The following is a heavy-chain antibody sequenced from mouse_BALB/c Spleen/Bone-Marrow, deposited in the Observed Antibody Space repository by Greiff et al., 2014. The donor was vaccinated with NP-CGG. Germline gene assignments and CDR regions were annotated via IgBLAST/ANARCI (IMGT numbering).Heavy chain of an antibody. CDR2: NHYNGRT. Sequence: VQLKQSGPDLVKPSQSLSLSCTVSGYSITSGYSWYWIRQFSGNKPEWLGYNHYNGRTNYNPSFKSRISITRDTSKNQFFLQLNSVTTEDTATYYCTRDDYDVMNYWGQGTSVTVSS. CDR3: TRDDYDVMNY. V-gene: IGHV3-1*02. CDR1: GYSITSGYS. J-gene: IGHJ4*01.